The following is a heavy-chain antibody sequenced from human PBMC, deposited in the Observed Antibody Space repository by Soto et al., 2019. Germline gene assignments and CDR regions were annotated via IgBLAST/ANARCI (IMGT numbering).Heavy chain of an antibody. CDR1: GGTFSSYA. CDR2: IIPIFGTA. V-gene: IGHV1-69*13. Sequence: ASVKVSCKASGGTFSSYAISWVRQAPGQGLEWMGGIIPIFGTANYAQKFQGRVTITADESTSTAYMELSSLRSEDTAVYYCARAWTSGWQVDYWGQGTLVTVSS. CDR3: ARAWTSGWQVDY. D-gene: IGHD6-19*01. J-gene: IGHJ4*02.